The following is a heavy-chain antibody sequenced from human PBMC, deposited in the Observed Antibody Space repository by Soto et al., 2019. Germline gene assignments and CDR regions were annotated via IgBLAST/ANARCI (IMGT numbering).Heavy chain of an antibody. J-gene: IGHJ4*02. CDR1: GYTFTSYD. Sequence: ASVKVSCKASGYTFTSYDIYWVRQATGLGLEWLGWMNPNTGNSGYAKKFQGRVTVTSDTSINTGHMELSSLRSEDTAVYYCARRAETNGWNGFGADKYYFDFWGQGTLVTVSS. V-gene: IGHV1-8*01. D-gene: IGHD1-1*01. CDR3: ARRAETNGWNGFGADKYYFDF. CDR2: MNPNTGNS.